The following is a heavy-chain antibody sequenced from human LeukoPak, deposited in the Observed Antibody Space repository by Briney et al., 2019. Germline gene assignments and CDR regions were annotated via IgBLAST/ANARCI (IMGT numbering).Heavy chain of an antibody. CDR1: GFTFSSYA. J-gene: IGHJ4*02. CDR2: ISYDGSNK. V-gene: IGHV3-30*04. D-gene: IGHD2-15*01. Sequence: GGSLRLSCAASGFTFSSYAMDWVRQAPGKGLEWVGVISYDGSNKYYADSVKGRFTIPRDNPKNTLYLQMNSLRAEDTAVYYCARADCSGGSCYFHQNQPADYWGQGTLVTVSS. CDR3: ARADCSGGSCYFHQNQPADY.